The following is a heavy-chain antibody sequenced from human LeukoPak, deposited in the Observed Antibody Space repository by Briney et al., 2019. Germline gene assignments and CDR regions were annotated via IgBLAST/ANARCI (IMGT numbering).Heavy chain of an antibody. Sequence: PSETLSLTCTVSGYSISSGYYWGWIRQPPGKGLEWIGSIYHSGSTYYNPSLKSRVTISVDTSKNQFSLKLSSVTAADTAVYYCGHQRYFAWLWEGWYWGQGTLVTVFS. CDR1: GYSISSGYY. CDR2: IYHSGST. V-gene: IGHV4-38-2*02. D-gene: IGHD3-9*01. CDR3: GHQRYFAWLWEGWY. J-gene: IGHJ4*02.